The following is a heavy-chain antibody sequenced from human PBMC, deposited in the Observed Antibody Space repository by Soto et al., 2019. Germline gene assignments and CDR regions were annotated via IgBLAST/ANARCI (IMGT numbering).Heavy chain of an antibody. CDR2: ISYDGGLQ. J-gene: IGHJ4*02. D-gene: IGHD5-18*01. V-gene: IGHV3-30*03. Sequence: QAQLVESGGGVVQPGRSLRLSCAASGFTFSSYGTHWVRQAPGTGLEWVAVISYDGGLQHYADSVKGRFTISRDNSKNMVLLQMNSLRAEDTAVYYCVSDRGYGHASVPYSWGQGTQVSVSS. CDR3: VSDRGYGHASVPYS. CDR1: GFTFSSYG.